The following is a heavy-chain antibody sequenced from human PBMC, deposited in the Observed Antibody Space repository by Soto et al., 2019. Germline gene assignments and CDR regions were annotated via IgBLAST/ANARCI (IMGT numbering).Heavy chain of an antibody. J-gene: IGHJ4*02. CDR3: VRRHGLTVDAYY. CDR2: MYNSGKS. V-gene: IGHV4-59*04. CDR1: GGSLSSYY. D-gene: IGHD2-21*02. Sequence: PSETLSLTWTVSGGSLSSYYWSWIRQPPGKGLEWVGYMYNSGKSFYNPSLKSRVTMSVDTSKNQFSLNLSSVTAADTAVYYCVRRHGLTVDAYYWGQGTLVTVSS.